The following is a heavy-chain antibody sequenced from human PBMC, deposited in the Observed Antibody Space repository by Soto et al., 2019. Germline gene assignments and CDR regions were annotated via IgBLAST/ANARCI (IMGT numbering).Heavy chain of an antibody. Sequence: GGSLRLSCAASGFAFSAFHMSWTRQAPGKGLEWITYISGSSTTVDYADSVKGRFTISRDNGKYALYLQMTSLRPEDTALYYCVKDISGAYSGPNYDAWGQGTLVTVSS. CDR2: ISGSSTTV. D-gene: IGHD1-26*01. CDR3: VKDISGAYSGPNYDA. J-gene: IGHJ4*02. V-gene: IGHV3-11*01. CDR1: GFAFSAFH.